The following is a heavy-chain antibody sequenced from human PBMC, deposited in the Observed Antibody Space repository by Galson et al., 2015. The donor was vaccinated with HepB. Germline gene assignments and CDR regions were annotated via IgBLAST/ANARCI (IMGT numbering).Heavy chain of an antibody. CDR2: ITPSGDNT. J-gene: IGHJ4*02. Sequence: SLRLSCAASGFTFSYYAMSWVRQAPGKGLEWISAITPSGDNTYSADSMKGRFTISRENSRNTLFLQMNSLRAGDTVIYFCAKVFPEKTDGWYRQALYYFDSWGQGTRVTVSS. D-gene: IGHD6-19*01. CDR1: GFTFSYYA. V-gene: IGHV3-23*01. CDR3: AKVFPEKTDGWYRQALYYFDS.